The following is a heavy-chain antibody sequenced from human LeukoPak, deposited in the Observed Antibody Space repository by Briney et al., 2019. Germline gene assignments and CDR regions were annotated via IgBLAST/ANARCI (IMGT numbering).Heavy chain of an antibody. CDR3: AKDAYDASRGYYGMDV. CDR1: GFTFSSYA. Sequence: PGGSLRLSCAASGFTFSSYAMSWARQAPGKGLEWVSAFSGSGGSTYYADSVKGRFTISRDNSKNTLYLQMNSLRAEDTAVYYCAKDAYDASRGYYGMDVWGKGTTVTVSS. CDR2: FSGSGGST. J-gene: IGHJ6*04. V-gene: IGHV3-23*01. D-gene: IGHD5-12*01.